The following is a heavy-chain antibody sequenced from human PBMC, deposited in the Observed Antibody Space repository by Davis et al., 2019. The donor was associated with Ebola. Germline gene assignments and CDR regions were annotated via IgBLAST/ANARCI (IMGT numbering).Heavy chain of an antibody. V-gene: IGHV4-59*12. CDR1: GGSISSYY. CDR3: ARGGLLWFGELLYHYYYGMDV. CDR2: IYYSGST. Sequence: SETLSLTCTVSGGSISSYYWSWIRQPPGKGLEWIGYIYYSGSTNYNPSLKSRVTMSVDTSKNQFSLKLSSVTAADTAVYYCARGGLLWFGELLYHYYYGMDVWGQGTTVIVS. J-gene: IGHJ6*02. D-gene: IGHD3-10*01.